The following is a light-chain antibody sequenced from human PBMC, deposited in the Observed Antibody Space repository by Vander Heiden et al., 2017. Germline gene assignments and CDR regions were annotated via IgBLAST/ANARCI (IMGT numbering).Light chain of an antibody. CDR2: DAS. J-gene: IGKJ1*01. CDR1: QYSSSW. Sequence: DIQMTQSPSFVSASVGDRVTISCRASQYSSSWLARYQQKPGEAPKLLISDASRLQDEVPPRFSGSGSGTEFTLTISSLQPEDSASYYCQQTENFPVAFGQGTKVEVK. CDR3: QQTENFPVA. V-gene: IGKV1-12*01.